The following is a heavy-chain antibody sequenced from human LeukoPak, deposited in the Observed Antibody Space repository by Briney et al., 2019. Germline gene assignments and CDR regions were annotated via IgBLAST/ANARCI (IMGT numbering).Heavy chain of an antibody. CDR3: AKDLVVVAATGYRFDY. V-gene: IGHV3-30*02. J-gene: IGHJ4*02. Sequence: PGGSLRLSCAASGFTFSSYAMSWVRQAPGKGPEWVAFIRYDGSNKYYADSVKGRFTISRDNSKNTLYLQMNSLRAEDTAVYYCAKDLVVVAATGYRFDYWGQGTLVTVSS. CDR2: IRYDGSNK. D-gene: IGHD2-15*01. CDR1: GFTFSSYA.